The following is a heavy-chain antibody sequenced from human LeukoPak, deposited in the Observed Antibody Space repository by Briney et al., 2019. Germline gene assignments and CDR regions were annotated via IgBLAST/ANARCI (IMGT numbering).Heavy chain of an antibody. V-gene: IGHV4-34*01. Sequence: SETLSLTCAVYGGSFSGYYWSWIRQPPGKGLEWIGEINHSGSTNYNPSLKSRVTISVDTSKNQFSLKLSSVTAADTAVYYCARGFYCSSTSCYRPNLYYFPSNYYYYGMDVWGQGTTVTVSS. CDR3: ARGFYCSSTSCYRPNLYYFPSNYYYYGMDV. D-gene: IGHD2-2*01. CDR2: INHSGST. J-gene: IGHJ6*02. CDR1: GGSFSGYY.